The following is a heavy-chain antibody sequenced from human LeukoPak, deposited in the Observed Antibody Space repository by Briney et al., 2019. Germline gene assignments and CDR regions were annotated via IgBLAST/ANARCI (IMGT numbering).Heavy chain of an antibody. CDR3: AGSYSSSPLFDY. D-gene: IGHD6-6*01. CDR2: IYTSRST. V-gene: IGHV4-4*09. CDR1: GGSISSYY. Sequence: SETLSLTCTVSGGSISSYYWSWIRQPPGKGLEWIGYIYTSRSTNYNPSLKSRVTISVDTSKNQFSLKLSSVTAADTAVYYCAGSYSSSPLFDYWGQGTLVTVSS. J-gene: IGHJ4*02.